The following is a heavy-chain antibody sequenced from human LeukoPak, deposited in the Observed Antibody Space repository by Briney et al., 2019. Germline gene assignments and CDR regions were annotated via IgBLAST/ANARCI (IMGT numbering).Heavy chain of an antibody. CDR3: ARILGYCGSTSCSNWFDP. V-gene: IGHV4-4*07. CDR1: GGSVSSYY. Sequence: SETLSLTCTVSGGSVSSYYWSWIRQPAGKGLEWIGRIYTSGSTNYNPSLKSRVTMSVDTSKNQFSLKLSSVTAADTAVYYCARILGYCGSTSCSNWFDPWGQGTLVTVSS. CDR2: IYTSGST. D-gene: IGHD2-2*01. J-gene: IGHJ5*02.